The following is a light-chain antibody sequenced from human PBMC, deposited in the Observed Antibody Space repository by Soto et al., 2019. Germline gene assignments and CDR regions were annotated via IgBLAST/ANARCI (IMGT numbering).Light chain of an antibody. J-gene: IGLJ1*01. V-gene: IGLV2-11*01. Sequence: SALTQPRSVSGSPGQSVTISCTGTSSDVGAYNYVSWYQQHPGKAPKFMIYDVSKRPSGVPDRFSGSKSDNTASLTISGLQAEDEADYYCCSYAGTYSHVFGTGTKVTVL. CDR1: SSDVGAYNY. CDR3: CSYAGTYSHV. CDR2: DVS.